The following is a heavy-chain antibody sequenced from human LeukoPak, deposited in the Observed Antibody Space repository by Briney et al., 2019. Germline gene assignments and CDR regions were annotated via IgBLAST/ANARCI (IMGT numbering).Heavy chain of an antibody. D-gene: IGHD2-2*01. CDR1: GFTFNTYW. Sequence: PGGSLRLSCAATGFTFNTYWMHWVRQAPGKGLVWVSRINSDGSSTSYADPVKGRFTISRDNAKSTLYLQMNSLRAEDTAVYYCTRGPQRGAAANYYGMDVWGQGTTVTVSS. CDR2: INSDGSST. V-gene: IGHV3-74*01. J-gene: IGHJ6*02. CDR3: TRGPQRGAAANYYGMDV.